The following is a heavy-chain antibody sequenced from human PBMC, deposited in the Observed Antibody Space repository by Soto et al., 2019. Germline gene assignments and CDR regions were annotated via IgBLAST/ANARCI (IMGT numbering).Heavy chain of an antibody. V-gene: IGHV3-21*01. D-gene: IGHD6-13*01. CDR2: ISSSSSYI. Sequence: PGGSLRLSCAASGFTFSSYSMNWVRQAPGKGLEWVSSISSSSSYIYYADSVKGRFTISRDNAKNSLYLQMNSLRAEDTAVYYCARALGGAAAGLYYFDYWGQGTLVTVSS. CDR3: ARALGGAAAGLYYFDY. J-gene: IGHJ4*02. CDR1: GFTFSSYS.